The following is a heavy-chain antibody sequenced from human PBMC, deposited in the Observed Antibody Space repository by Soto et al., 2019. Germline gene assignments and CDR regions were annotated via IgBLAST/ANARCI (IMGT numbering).Heavy chain of an antibody. CDR1: GFTFSSYA. CDR3: AKYLTGSSRPPSYFDY. CDR2: ISGSGGST. D-gene: IGHD6-13*01. J-gene: IGHJ4*02. V-gene: IGHV3-23*01. Sequence: GGSLRLSCAASGFTFSSYAMSWVRQAPGKGLEWVSAISGSGGSTYYADSVKGRFTISRDDSKNTLYLQMNSLRAEDTAVYYCAKYLTGSSRPPSYFDYWGQGTLVTVSS.